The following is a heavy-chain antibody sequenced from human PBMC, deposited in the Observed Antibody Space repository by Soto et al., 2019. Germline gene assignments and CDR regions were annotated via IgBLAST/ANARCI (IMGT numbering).Heavy chain of an antibody. V-gene: IGHV4-39*01. CDR3: ARNPPATATSHH. CDR2: IYYSGST. Sequence: PSETLSLTCTVSGGSISSSSYYWGWIRQPPGKGLEWIGSIYYSGSTYYNPSLKSRVTISVDTSKNQFSLKLSSVTAADTAVYYCARNPPATATSHHCGPGPPVPVSS. CDR1: GGSISSSSYY. J-gene: IGHJ5*02. D-gene: IGHD2-21*02.